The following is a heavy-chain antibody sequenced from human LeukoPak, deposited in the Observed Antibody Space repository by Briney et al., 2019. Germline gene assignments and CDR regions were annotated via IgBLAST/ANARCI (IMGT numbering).Heavy chain of an antibody. D-gene: IGHD6-19*01. CDR2: IYYSGST. CDR3: ARVIPGQWLVPSVFDY. Sequence: SETLSLTCTVSGVSISSYYLSWIRQPPGKGLEWIGYIYYSGSTNYNPSLKSRVTISVDTSKIQFSLKLSSVTAADTAVYYCARVIPGQWLVPSVFDYWGQGTLVTVSS. V-gene: IGHV4-59*01. CDR1: GVSISSYY. J-gene: IGHJ4*02.